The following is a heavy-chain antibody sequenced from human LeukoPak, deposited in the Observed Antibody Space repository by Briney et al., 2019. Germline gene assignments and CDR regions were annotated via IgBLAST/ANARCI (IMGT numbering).Heavy chain of an antibody. CDR2: ISGSGANT. D-gene: IGHD3-3*01. J-gene: IGHJ4*02. CDR3: ARDYDFWSGYSTKYYYDY. V-gene: IGHV3-23*01. CDR1: GFNFSSYA. Sequence: GGSLRLSCAASGFNFSSYAMNWVRQGPGKGLEWVSTISGSGANTYYADSVKGRFTISRDNSKNTLYLQMNSLRAEDTAVYYCARDYDFWSGYSTKYYYDYWGQGTLVTVSS.